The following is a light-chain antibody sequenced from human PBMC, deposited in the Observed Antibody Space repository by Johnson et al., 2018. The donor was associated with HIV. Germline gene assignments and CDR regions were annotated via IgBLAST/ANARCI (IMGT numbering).Light chain of an antibody. Sequence: QSILTQPPSVSAAPGQKVTISCSGSSSNIGNNYVSWYQQLPGTAPKLLIYENNKRPSGIPDRFSGSKSGTSATLGITGLQTGDEADYYCGTWDTSRGAQYVFGRGTTVTVL. V-gene: IGLV1-51*02. J-gene: IGLJ1*01. CDR2: ENN. CDR3: GTWDTSRGAQYV. CDR1: SSNIGNNY.